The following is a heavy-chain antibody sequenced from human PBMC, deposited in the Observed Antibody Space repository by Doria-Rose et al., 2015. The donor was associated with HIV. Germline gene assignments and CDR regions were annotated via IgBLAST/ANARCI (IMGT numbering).Heavy chain of an antibody. Sequence: QVQLVESGPVLVKPTETLTLTCTVSGVSLSSPGMGVSWIRQPPGKALEWLANIFSDYERSDKTSLKSRLTISRGTSKSQVCLTMTDMDPVDTATYYCARIKSSRWYHKYSFDFWGQGTLVIVSA. CDR2: IFSDYER. J-gene: IGHJ4*02. CDR3: ARIKSSRWYHKYSFDF. V-gene: IGHV2-26*01. D-gene: IGHD6-13*01. CDR1: GVSLSSPGMG.